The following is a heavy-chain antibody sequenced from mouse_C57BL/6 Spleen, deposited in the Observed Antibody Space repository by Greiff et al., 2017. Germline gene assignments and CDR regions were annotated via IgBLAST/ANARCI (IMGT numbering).Heavy chain of an antibody. CDR2: INPGSGGT. J-gene: IGHJ4*01. CDR1: GYAFTNYL. CDR3: ARSSITTVVATRAMDY. D-gene: IGHD1-1*01. V-gene: IGHV1-54*01. Sequence: VQLQESGAELVRPGTSVKVSCKASGYAFTNYLIEWVKQRPGQGLEWIGVINPGSGGTNYNEKFKGKATLTADKSSGTAYMQLSSLTSEDSAVYFCARSSITTVVATRAMDYWGQGTSVTVSS.